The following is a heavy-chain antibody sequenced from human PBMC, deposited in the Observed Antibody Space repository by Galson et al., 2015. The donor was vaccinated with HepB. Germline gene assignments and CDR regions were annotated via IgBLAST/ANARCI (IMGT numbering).Heavy chain of an antibody. CDR1: GFSLSTSGVG. CDR3: AHRGFYYDSSGYYPGGRLPVRYYFDY. D-gene: IGHD3-22*01. CDR2: IYWDDDK. V-gene: IGHV2-5*02. J-gene: IGHJ4*02. Sequence: PALVKPTQTLTLTCTFSGFSLSTSGVGVGWIRQPPGKALEWLALIYWDDDKRYSPSLKSRLTITKDTSKNQVVLTMTNMDPVDTATYYCAHRGFYYDSSGYYPGGRLPVRYYFDYWGQGTLVTVSS.